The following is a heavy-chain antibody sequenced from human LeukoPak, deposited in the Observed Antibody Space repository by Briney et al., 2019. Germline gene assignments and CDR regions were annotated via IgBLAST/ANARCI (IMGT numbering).Heavy chain of an antibody. CDR1: GFAFGSEA. V-gene: IGHV3-23*01. D-gene: IGHD6-13*01. Sequence: GGSLRLSCAVSGFAFGSEAMSWVRQSPARGLEWVASISPGGGTTYYADSVKGRFTISRDNSKNTLYLQMNSLRAEDTAVYYCARGFYGIAAAGTTLVLWGQGTLVTVSS. CDR2: ISPGGGTT. CDR3: ARGFYGIAAAGTTLVL. J-gene: IGHJ4*02.